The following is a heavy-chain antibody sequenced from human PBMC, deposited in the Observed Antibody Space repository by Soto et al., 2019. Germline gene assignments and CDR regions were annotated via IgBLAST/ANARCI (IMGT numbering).Heavy chain of an antibody. V-gene: IGHV1-24*01. CDR3: AIVNWNYDLGYYYGMDV. Sequence: ASVKVSCKASGYTFTGYYMHWVRQAPGQGLEWMGGFDPEDGETIYAQKFQGRVTMTEDTSTDTAYMELSSLRSEDTAVYYCAIVNWNYDLGYYYGMDVWGRGTTVTVSS. CDR1: GYTFTGYY. J-gene: IGHJ6*02. D-gene: IGHD1-7*01. CDR2: FDPEDGET.